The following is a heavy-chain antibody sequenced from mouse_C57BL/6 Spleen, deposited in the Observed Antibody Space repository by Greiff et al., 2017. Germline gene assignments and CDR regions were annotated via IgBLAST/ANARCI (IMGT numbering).Heavy chain of an antibody. CDR3: ARGASGTWYFDV. D-gene: IGHD4-1*02. V-gene: IGHV5-16*01. Sequence: EVKLLESEGGLVQPGSSMKLSCTASGFTFSDYYMAWVRQVPENGLEWIANIIHDGSSTYYMDTLKGRFTISGDTAKNIPYLQMSSLKSEDTATYYCARGASGTWYFDVWGTGTTVTVSS. J-gene: IGHJ1*03. CDR2: IIHDGSST. CDR1: GFTFSDYY.